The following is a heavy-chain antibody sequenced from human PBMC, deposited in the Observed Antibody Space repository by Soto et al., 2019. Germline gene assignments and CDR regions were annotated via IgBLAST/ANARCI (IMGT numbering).Heavy chain of an antibody. CDR1: GGSFSGYF. J-gene: IGHJ4*02. D-gene: IGHD2-2*01. Sequence: QVHLQQWGAGLLKPSETLSLTYAVSGGSFSGYFWSWIRQSPGKGLEWIGETNHRGTTNDNPSLESRVTISPETSKNQFSLKLRSVTAADTAVYYCARRSPAFCSASTCYGHFEFWGQGTLATVSS. V-gene: IGHV4-34*01. CDR3: ARRSPAFCSASTCYGHFEF. CDR2: TNHRGTT.